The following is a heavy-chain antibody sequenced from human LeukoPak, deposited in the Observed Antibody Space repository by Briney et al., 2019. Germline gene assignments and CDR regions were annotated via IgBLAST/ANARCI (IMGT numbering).Heavy chain of an antibody. CDR1: GGSISNYY. V-gene: IGHV4-59*01. CDR2: IYYIGST. D-gene: IGHD4-23*01. J-gene: IGHJ5*01. Sequence: PSETLSLTCTVSGGSISNYYWSWIRPPPRKGLGWSGYIYYIGSTNNNPPLRSRATTSVDSTKTQFSLKLSSVTGADTAVYYCARGGGWSDSWGQGTLVTVSS. CDR3: ARGGGWSDS.